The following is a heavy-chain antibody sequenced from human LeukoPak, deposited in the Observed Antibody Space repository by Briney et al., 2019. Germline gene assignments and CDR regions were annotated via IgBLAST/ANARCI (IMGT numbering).Heavy chain of an antibody. D-gene: IGHD5-12*01. V-gene: IGHV4-34*01. CDR2: INHSGST. CDR3: ARGDTVGYYFDY. Sequence: SETLSLTCAVYGGSFSGYYWSWVRQPPGKGLEWIGEINHSGSTDYNPSLKSRVTISVDTSKNQFSLRLSSVTAADTAVYYCARGDTVGYYFDYWGQGTLVTVSS. J-gene: IGHJ4*02. CDR1: GGSFSGYY.